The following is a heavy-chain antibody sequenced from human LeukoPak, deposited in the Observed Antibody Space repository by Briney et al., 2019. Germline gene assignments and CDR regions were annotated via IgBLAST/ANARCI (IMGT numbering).Heavy chain of an antibody. CDR3: ARYGMGAEGIWWFDP. D-gene: IGHD1-26*01. V-gene: IGHV4-34*01. CDR1: GGSLNGYY. J-gene: IGHJ5*02. CDR2: IDHSGST. Sequence: SETLSLTCAVYGGSLNGYYWSWIRQPPGKRLEWIGEIDHSGSTQYNPSLKSRVTISLDTSKKQFSLKLTSLTAADTAFYYCARYGMGAEGIWWFDPWGQGTLVTVSS.